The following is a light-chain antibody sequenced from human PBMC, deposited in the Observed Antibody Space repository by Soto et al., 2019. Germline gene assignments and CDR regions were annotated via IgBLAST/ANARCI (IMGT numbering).Light chain of an antibody. J-gene: IGKJ1*01. CDR1: QSVRNNY. Sequence: ETVLTQSPGTLSLSPGERATLSCRASQSVRNNYLAWYQQKPGQAPRLLISGASSRAAGIPDRFSGSGSETDFTLTISRLEPEDFAVYYCQQYGSSPTFGQGTKVDIK. V-gene: IGKV3-20*01. CDR3: QQYGSSPT. CDR2: GAS.